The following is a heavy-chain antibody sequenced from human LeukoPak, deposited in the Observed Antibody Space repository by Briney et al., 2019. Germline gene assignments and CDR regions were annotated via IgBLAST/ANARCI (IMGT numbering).Heavy chain of an antibody. CDR3: AKDFTGYYDSSPSFDI. D-gene: IGHD3-22*01. J-gene: IGHJ3*02. CDR2: ISGSRGST. CDR1: GFTFSSYA. V-gene: IGHV3-23*01. Sequence: GGSLRLSCAASGFTFSSYAMSWVRQAPGKGLEWVSAISGSRGSTYYADSVKGRFTISRDNSKNTLYLQMNSLRAEDTAVYYCAKDFTGYYDSSPSFDIWGQGTMVTVSS.